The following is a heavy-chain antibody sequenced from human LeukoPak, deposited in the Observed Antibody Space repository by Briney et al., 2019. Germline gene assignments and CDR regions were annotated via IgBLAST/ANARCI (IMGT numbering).Heavy chain of an antibody. CDR1: GFTFSSYW. CDR2: IISDGSST. V-gene: IGHV3-74*01. CDR3: ARVFSGWYFYFDN. J-gene: IGHJ4*02. Sequence: GGSLRLSCAASGFTFSSYWMHWVRQAPGKGLVWVSRIISDGSSTAYADSVKGRFTISRDNAKNTLYLQMNSLRAEDTAVYHCARVFSGWYFYFDNWGQGTLVTVSS. D-gene: IGHD6-19*01.